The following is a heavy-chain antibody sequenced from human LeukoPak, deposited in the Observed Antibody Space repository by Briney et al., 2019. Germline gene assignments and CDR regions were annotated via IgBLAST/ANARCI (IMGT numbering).Heavy chain of an antibody. CDR1: GFTFSSYG. D-gene: IGHD3-3*01. Sequence: GGSLRLSCAASGFTFSSYGMHWVRQAPGKGLEWVAFIRYDGSNKYYADSVKGRFTISRDNSKNTLYLQMNSLRAEDTAVYYCARDLEYYDFWSGCYFDYWGQGTLVTVSS. CDR2: IRYDGSNK. CDR3: ARDLEYYDFWSGCYFDY. V-gene: IGHV3-30*02. J-gene: IGHJ4*02.